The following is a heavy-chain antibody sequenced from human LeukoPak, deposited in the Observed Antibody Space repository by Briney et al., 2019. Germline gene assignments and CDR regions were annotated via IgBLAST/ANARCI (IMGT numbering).Heavy chain of an antibody. Sequence: GGSLRLSCAASEFTFSSYAMSWVRQAPGKGLEWVSAISGSGGSTYYADSVKGRFTISRDNSKNTLYLQMNSLRPEDTAVYYCARDLGDSGSYSGFDYWGQGTLVTVSS. CDR2: ISGSGGST. V-gene: IGHV3-23*01. D-gene: IGHD1-26*01. CDR1: EFTFSSYA. J-gene: IGHJ4*02. CDR3: ARDLGDSGSYSGFDY.